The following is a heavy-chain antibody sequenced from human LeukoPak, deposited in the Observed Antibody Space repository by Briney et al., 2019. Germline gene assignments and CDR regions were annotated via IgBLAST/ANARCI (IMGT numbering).Heavy chain of an antibody. D-gene: IGHD3-22*01. V-gene: IGHV4-31*03. Sequence: SQTLSLTCTVSGGSISSGGYYWSWIRQHPGKGLEWIGYIYYSGSTYYNPSLKSRVTISVDTSKNQFSLKLSSVTAADTAVYYCARETYYYDSSGYYYYYYGMDVWGQGTTVTVSS. CDR1: GGSISSGGYY. CDR3: ARETYYYDSSGYYYYYYGMDV. CDR2: IYYSGST. J-gene: IGHJ6*02.